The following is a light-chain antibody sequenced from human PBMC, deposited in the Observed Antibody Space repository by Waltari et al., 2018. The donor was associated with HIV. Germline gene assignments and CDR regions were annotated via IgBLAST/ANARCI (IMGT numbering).Light chain of an antibody. V-gene: IGLV1-44*01. J-gene: IGLJ1*01. CDR3: SAWDDSLRATV. CDR1: FSNLGANT. CDR2: GHN. Sequence: QSVMSHPPSASGTPGQTVTISCSGSFSNLGANTVNWYQQIPGTAPRLLIYGHNQRPAGGTDRFASSRYGTSASLTIGGLQSEDEADYYCSAWDDSLRATVFG.